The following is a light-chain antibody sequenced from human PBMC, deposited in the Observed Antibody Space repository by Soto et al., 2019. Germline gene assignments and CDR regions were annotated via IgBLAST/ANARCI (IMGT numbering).Light chain of an antibody. CDR1: QSVSSN. Sequence: EIVMTQSPATLSVSPGERATLACSASQSVSSNLAWYQQKPGQAPRLLIYGASNRATGIPARFSGSGSGTEFTLTISSLQSEDFAVYYCQQYNNWPHTFGQGTKLEIK. J-gene: IGKJ2*01. V-gene: IGKV3-15*01. CDR2: GAS. CDR3: QQYNNWPHT.